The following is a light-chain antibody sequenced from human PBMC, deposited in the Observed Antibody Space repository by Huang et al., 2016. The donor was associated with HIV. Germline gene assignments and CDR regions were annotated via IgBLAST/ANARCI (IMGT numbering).Light chain of an antibody. CDR3: QQGHTGPRT. Sequence: DIQMTQSPSFLSASVGDRVTSTCRARQTIDTFVNWYQHKRGRAPRLLIYATSSLQSEGPARCTGGGSATHFTLIINNLQADDFATYYCQQGHTGPRTFGQGTKLEIK. J-gene: IGKJ2*01. CDR2: ATS. CDR1: QTIDTF. V-gene: IGKV1-39*01.